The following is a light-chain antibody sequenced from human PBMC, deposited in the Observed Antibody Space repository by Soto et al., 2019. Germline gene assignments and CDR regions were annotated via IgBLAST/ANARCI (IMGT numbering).Light chain of an antibody. CDR3: QQRDSWPIT. CDR2: GAS. Sequence: EIVMTQSPATLSVSPGERATLSCRASQSVSINLAWYQQKPGQAPRLLMYGASTRATGIPARFSGSGSGTDFTLTINSLEPDDFAVYYCQQRDSWPITFGQGTRLEIK. J-gene: IGKJ5*01. V-gene: IGKV3D-15*01. CDR1: QSVSIN.